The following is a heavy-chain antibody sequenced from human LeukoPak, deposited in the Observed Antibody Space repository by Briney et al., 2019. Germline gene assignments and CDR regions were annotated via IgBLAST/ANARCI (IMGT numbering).Heavy chain of an antibody. J-gene: IGHJ1*01. D-gene: IGHD1-26*01. Sequence: GGSLRLSCAASGFTFSSYDMHWVRQAPGKGLEWVAFIRYDGSNKYYADSVKGRFTISRDNSKNTLYLQMNSLRAEDTALYYCARISGSSKKYFQHWGQGTLATVSS. CDR3: ARISGSSKKYFQH. V-gene: IGHV3-30*02. CDR1: GFTFSSYD. CDR2: IRYDGSNK.